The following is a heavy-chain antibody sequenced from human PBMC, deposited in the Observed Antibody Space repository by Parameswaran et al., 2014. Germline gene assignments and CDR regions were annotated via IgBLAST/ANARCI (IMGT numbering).Heavy chain of an antibody. CDR2: INPSGGST. Sequence: WVRQAPGQGLEWMGIINPSGGSTSYAQKLQGRVTMTRDTSTSTVYMEMSGLRSEDTAVYYCARGREPRYSFGFHYFGMDVWGQGTTVTVSS. J-gene: IGHJ6*02. V-gene: IGHV1-46*01. CDR3: ARGREPRYSFGFHYFGMDV. D-gene: IGHD5-18*01.